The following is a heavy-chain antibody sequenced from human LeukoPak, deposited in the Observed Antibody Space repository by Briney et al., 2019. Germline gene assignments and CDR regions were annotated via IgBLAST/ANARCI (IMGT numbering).Heavy chain of an antibody. CDR3: ARGLGAYRGNNFLNWFDP. D-gene: IGHD5-12*01. V-gene: IGHV1-8*03. CDR2: MNPNSGNT. CDR1: GYTFTSYD. J-gene: IGHJ5*02. Sequence: ASVKVSCKASGYTFTSYDINWVRQATGQGLGWMGWMNPNSGNTGYAQKFQGRVTITRNTSISTAYMELSSLTSEDTAVYYCARGLGAYRGNNFLNWFDPWGQGTLVTVSS.